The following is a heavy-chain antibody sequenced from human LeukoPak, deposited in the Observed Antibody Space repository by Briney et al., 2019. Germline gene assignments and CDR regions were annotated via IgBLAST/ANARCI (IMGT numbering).Heavy chain of an antibody. J-gene: IGHJ1*01. Sequence: KESGPVLVKPTETLTLTCDVSGFSLTNPVVGVSWIRQPPGKALEWLAHIFPNDEKSYSPSLKTRLTISKDTSKSQVVLTMTNVDPVDTATYYCAGGELLIYFQRWGQGTPVTVSS. CDR2: IFPNDEK. CDR3: AGGELLIYFQR. V-gene: IGHV2-26*01. D-gene: IGHD1-26*01. CDR1: GFSLTNPVVG.